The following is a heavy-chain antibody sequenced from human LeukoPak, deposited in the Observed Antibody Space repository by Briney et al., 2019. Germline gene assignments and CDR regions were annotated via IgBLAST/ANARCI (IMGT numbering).Heavy chain of an antibody. Sequence: GGSLRLSCAASGFTFSSYSMNWVRQAPGKGLEWVSSISSSSSYIYYADSVKGRFTISRDNAKNSLYLQMNSLRAEDTAVYYCARDRTRYDSSGYDYWGQGTLVTVPS. CDR1: GFTFSSYS. CDR3: ARDRTRYDSSGYDY. D-gene: IGHD3-22*01. V-gene: IGHV3-21*01. J-gene: IGHJ4*02. CDR2: ISSSSSYI.